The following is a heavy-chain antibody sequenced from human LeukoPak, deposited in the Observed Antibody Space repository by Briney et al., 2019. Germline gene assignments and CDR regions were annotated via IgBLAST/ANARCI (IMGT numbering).Heavy chain of an antibody. CDR3: AREEHYRRYFAL. CDR1: GFTFNDYA. Sequence: GTSLRLSCAASGFTFNDYAMHWVRQAPGKGLEWVSGISWNSGTIGYADSVKGRFTISKDNAKNSLYLQMNSLRAEDTAVYFCAREEHYRRYFALWGRGTLVTVSS. D-gene: IGHD3-16*02. CDR2: ISWNSGTI. J-gene: IGHJ2*01. V-gene: IGHV3-9*01.